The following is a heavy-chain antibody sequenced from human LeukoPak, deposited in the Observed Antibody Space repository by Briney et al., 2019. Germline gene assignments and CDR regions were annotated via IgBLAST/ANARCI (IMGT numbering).Heavy chain of an antibody. J-gene: IGHJ4*02. V-gene: IGHV4-34*01. CDR1: GRSLSGYY. D-gene: IGHD2/OR15-2a*01. CDR2: INHSGST. CDR3: ARRIVHYYFDY. Sequence: PSETLSLTCAVYGRSLSGYYRSWIRQPPGKGLEWSGEINHSGSTNYNPSLKSRVTISVDTSKNQFSLKLSSVTAADTAVYYCARRIVHYYFDYWGQGTLVTVSS.